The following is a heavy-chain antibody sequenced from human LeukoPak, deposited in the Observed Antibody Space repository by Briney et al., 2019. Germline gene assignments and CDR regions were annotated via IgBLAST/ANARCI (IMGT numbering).Heavy chain of an antibody. V-gene: IGHV4-59*08. Sequence: SETLSLTCTVSSGSISGYYWSWIRQPPGKGLEWIGYIYYSGSTNYNPSLKSRVTISVDTSKNQFSLKLSSVTAADTAVYYCARVPFTRSGSYNGFDYWGQGTLVTVSS. J-gene: IGHJ4*02. CDR2: IYYSGST. CDR1: SGSISGYY. CDR3: ARVPFTRSGSYNGFDY. D-gene: IGHD1-26*01.